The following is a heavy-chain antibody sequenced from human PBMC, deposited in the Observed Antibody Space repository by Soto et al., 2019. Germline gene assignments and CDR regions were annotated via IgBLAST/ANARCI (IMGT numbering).Heavy chain of an antibody. J-gene: IGHJ4*02. CDR1: GFTCSGFA. D-gene: IGHD1-1*01. V-gene: IGHV3-23*01. CDR3: AKDIGLERSPPYYFDY. CDR2: ISGSGGST. Sequence: GRSLRLSCAASGFTCSGFAMSWVSQAPGKGLEWVSAISGSGGSTYYADSVKGRFTISRDNSKNTLYLQMNSLRAEDTAVYYCAKDIGLERSPPYYFDYWGQGTLVTVSS.